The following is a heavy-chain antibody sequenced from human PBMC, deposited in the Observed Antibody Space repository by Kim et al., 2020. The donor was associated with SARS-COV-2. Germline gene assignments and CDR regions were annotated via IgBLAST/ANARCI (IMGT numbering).Heavy chain of an antibody. CDR3: ARDDMVRGVISHY. D-gene: IGHD3-10*01. V-gene: IGHV1-2*02. Sequence: YAQKFQGRVPMTRDTSISTAYMELSRLRSDDTAVFYCARDDMVRGVISHYWGQGTLVTVSS. J-gene: IGHJ4*02.